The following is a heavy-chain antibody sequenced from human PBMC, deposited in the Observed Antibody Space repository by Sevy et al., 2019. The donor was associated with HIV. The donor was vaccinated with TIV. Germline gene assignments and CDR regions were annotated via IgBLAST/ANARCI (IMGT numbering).Heavy chain of an antibody. Sequence: GGSLRLSCAASGFRFSNYAMHWVRQTPGKGLEWLAVISYDVINKYYADSVKGRFTISRDNSKNTLYLQMNSLTTEDTAVYYCARLPPTRAFDIWGQGTLVTVSS. CDR3: ARLPPTRAFDI. V-gene: IGHV3-30*04. CDR1: GFRFSNYA. J-gene: IGHJ3*02. D-gene: IGHD1-1*01. CDR2: ISYDVINK.